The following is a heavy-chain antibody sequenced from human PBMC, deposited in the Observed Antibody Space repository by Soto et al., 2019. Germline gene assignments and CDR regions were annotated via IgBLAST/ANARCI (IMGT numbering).Heavy chain of an antibody. D-gene: IGHD6-13*01. Sequence: ASVKVSCKASGGTFSSYTISWVRQAPGQGLEWMGRIIPILGIANYAQKFQGRVTITADKSTSTAYMELSSLRSEDTAVYYCARDLGGSSWSHGRNYYYYYMDVWGKGTTVTVSS. V-gene: IGHV1-69*04. CDR3: ARDLGGSSWSHGRNYYYYYMDV. J-gene: IGHJ6*03. CDR2: IIPILGIA. CDR1: GGTFSSYT.